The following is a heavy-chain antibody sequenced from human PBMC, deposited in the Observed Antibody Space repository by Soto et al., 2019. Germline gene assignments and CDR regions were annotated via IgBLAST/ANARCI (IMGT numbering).Heavy chain of an antibody. CDR1: GFTFINAW. D-gene: IGHD3-10*02. J-gene: IGHJ4*02. CDR2: IKSKTEGGTT. CDR3: TTGNSQLCSSLGY. V-gene: IGHV3-15*07. Sequence: EVQLVESGGGLVKPGVSLSLSCAASGFTFINAWMNWVRQAPGKGLEWVGRIKSKTEGGTTDYAAPAKGRCSISRDDSRDALYLQMNSLKTGVTEVYDCTTGNSQLCSSLGYWGQGTLVTVFS.